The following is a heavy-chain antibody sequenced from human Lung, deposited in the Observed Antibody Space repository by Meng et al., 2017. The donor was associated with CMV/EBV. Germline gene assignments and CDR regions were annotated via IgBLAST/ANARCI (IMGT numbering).Heavy chain of an antibody. D-gene: IGHD3-3*01. CDR2: IRYDGKNE. CDR3: AKETGPISGGYYYYGIDV. CDR1: GFTFSSYG. J-gene: IGHJ6*02. Sequence: GGSXRLXCAASGFTFSSYGMHWVRQAPGKGLEGVAFIRYDGKNEYYADPVKGRFSISRDDSKNTLYLQMNSLRPEDTAVYYCAKETGPISGGYYYYGIDVXGQGTTVTVSS. V-gene: IGHV3-30*02.